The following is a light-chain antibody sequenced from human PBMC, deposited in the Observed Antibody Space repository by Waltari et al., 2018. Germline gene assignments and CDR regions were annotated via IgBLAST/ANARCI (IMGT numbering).Light chain of an antibody. V-gene: IGKV3-20*01. CDR1: QNLSANY. CDR3: HQSAGSPQT. CDR2: GAS. J-gene: IGKJ2*01. Sequence: EIVMTQSPGILSLSPGARATLSCRASQNLSANYVAWYQQRPGQPPRLLIFGASSRAAGIPDRFSGRGSATDFTLTINRLEPEDFTMYFCHQSAGSPQTFGQGTKLDIK.